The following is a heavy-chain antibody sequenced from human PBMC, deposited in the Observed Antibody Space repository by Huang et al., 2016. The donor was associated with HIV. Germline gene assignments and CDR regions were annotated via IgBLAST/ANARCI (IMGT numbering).Heavy chain of an antibody. Sequence: QLQLQESGPGLVKPSETLSLTCTVSGGSIRSDNYYWGWSRPPPGTGREWFGSIYYSVATYDNPALKRRVTITVNTSKNQFSLKMRSVTAADTAVYYCARLPGSITMIRGVITDPYWGQGTLVTVSS. CDR1: GGSIRSDNYY. CDR2: IYYSVAT. CDR3: ARLPGSITMIRGVITDPY. V-gene: IGHV4-39*01. J-gene: IGHJ4*02. D-gene: IGHD3-10*01.